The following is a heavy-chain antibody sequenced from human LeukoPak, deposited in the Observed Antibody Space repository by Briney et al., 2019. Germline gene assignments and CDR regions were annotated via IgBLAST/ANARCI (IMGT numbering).Heavy chain of an antibody. CDR3: ARRTYGSRSYSDAFDI. CDR1: GFTFSIYD. J-gene: IGHJ3*02. Sequence: PGGSLRLSCAASGFTFSIYDMHWVRQATGKGLEWVSAIGSAGDTYYPGSVKGRFTVSRENAKNSLYLQMNSLRAGDTAVYYCARRTYGSRSYSDAFDIWGQGTMVTVSS. CDR2: IGSAGDT. V-gene: IGHV3-13*01. D-gene: IGHD3-10*01.